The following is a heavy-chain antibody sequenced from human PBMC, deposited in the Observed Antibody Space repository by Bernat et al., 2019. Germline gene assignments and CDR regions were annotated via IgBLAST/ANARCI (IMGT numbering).Heavy chain of an antibody. Sequence: QVQLQESGPGLVKPSQTLSLTCTVSGGSISSGGYYWSWIRQHPGKGLEWIVYIYYSGSTYYNPSHKSRVTISVDTAKNQFSLKLSSVSAADTAVYYCARALIVASHLDLWGRGTLVTVSS. V-gene: IGHV4-31*03. CDR1: GGSISSGGYY. CDR3: ARALIVASHLDL. J-gene: IGHJ2*01. D-gene: IGHD3-22*01. CDR2: IYYSGST.